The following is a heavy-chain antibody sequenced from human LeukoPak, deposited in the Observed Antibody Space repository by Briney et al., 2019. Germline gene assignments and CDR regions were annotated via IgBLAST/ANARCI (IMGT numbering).Heavy chain of an antibody. J-gene: IGHJ3*02. V-gene: IGHV4-61*02. D-gene: IGHD3-22*01. CDR3: ARVFGVAGYYDSSGYCSGSGSAFDI. CDR2: IYTSGST. CDR1: GGSISSGSYY. Sequence: SQTLSLTCTVSGGSISSGSYYWSWIRQPAGKGLEWIGRIYTSGSTHYNPSLKSRVTISVDTSKNQFSLKLSSVTAADTAVYYCARVFGVAGYYDSSGYCSGSGSAFDIWGQGTMVTVSS.